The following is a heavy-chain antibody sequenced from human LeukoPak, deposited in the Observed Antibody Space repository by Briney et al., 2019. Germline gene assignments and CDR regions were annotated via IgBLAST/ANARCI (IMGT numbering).Heavy chain of an antibody. CDR3: ARRGVVIRVILVGFHKEAFYFDS. Sequence: GGPLRLSCAVSGITLSNYGMSWVRQAPGKGLEWVAGISDSGGSTNYADSVKGRFSISRDNPKNTLYLQMNSLRAEDTAVYFCARRGVVIRVILVGFHKEAFYFDSWGQGALVTVSS. V-gene: IGHV3-23*01. CDR2: ISDSGGST. J-gene: IGHJ4*02. D-gene: IGHD3-22*01. CDR1: GITLSNYG.